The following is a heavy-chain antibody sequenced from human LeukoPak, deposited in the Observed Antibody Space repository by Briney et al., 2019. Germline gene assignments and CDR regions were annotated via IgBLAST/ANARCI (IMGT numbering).Heavy chain of an antibody. Sequence: ASVKVSCKASGYTFTTYGINWVRQAPGQGLEWMGWISAYNGNTNYAQKFQDRVTMTTDTSTSTAYMELRSLRSDDTAVYYCARDLIAVRPGWFDPWGQGTLVTVPS. CDR1: GYTFTTYG. D-gene: IGHD6-6*01. J-gene: IGHJ5*02. V-gene: IGHV1-18*01. CDR2: ISAYNGNT. CDR3: ARDLIAVRPGWFDP.